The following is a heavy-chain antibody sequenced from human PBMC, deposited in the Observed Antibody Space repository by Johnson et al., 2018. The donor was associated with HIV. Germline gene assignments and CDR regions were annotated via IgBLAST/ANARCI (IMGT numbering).Heavy chain of an antibody. CDR3: ARGGYYDSKPYDAFDI. J-gene: IGHJ3*02. Sequence: QVQLVGTGGGVVQPGRSLRLSCAASGFTFSSYAMHWVRQAPEKGLEWVSVIYSGGSTYYADSVKGRFTISRDNSKNTLYLQMNSLRAEDTAVYYCARGGYYDSKPYDAFDIWGQGTMVTVSS. D-gene: IGHD3-22*01. CDR2: IYSGGST. V-gene: IGHV3-NL1*01. CDR1: GFTFSSYA.